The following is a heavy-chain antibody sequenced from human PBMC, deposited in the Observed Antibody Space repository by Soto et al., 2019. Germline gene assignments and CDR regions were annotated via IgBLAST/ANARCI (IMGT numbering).Heavy chain of an antibody. CDR3: ASLNSYLGVYDWFDP. V-gene: IGHV4-30-2*01. CDR2: IYHSGST. Sequence: PSETLSLTCAVSGGSISSGGYSWSWIRQPPGKGLEWIGYIYHSGSTYYNPSLKSRVTISVDRSKNQFSLKLSSVTAADTAVYYCASLNSYLGVYDWFDPWGQGTLVTVSS. D-gene: IGHD3-16*01. J-gene: IGHJ5*02. CDR1: GGSISSGGYS.